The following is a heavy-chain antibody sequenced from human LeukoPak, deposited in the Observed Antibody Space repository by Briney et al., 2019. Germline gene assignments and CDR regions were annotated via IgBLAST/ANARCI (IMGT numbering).Heavy chain of an antibody. CDR2: IRYDESNK. V-gene: IGHV3-30*02. CDR3: ARDGPLKDIVVVPAAVYSSSYYYYYMDV. Sequence: GGSLRLSCAASGFTFSSYGMHWVRQAPGKGLEWVAFIRYDESNKYYADSVKGRFTISRDNSKNTLYLQMNSLRAEDTAVYYCARDGPLKDIVVVPAAVYSSSYYYYYMDVWGKGTTVTVSS. CDR1: GFTFSSYG. D-gene: IGHD2-2*01. J-gene: IGHJ6*03.